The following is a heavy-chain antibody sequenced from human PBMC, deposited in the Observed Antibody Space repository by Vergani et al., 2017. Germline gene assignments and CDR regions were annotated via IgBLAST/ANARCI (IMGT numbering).Heavy chain of an antibody. V-gene: IGHV3-23*01. CDR3: AKETVSPFGY. Sequence: EVQLLESGGGLAQPGGSLRLSCAASGFTFSSYAMTWVRQAPGKGLEFVSTISGSGDSTYYADSVKGRFTISRDNSKNTLYLQMNSLRAEDTAVYYCAKETVSPFGYWGQGTLVTVSS. D-gene: IGHD2-21*02. J-gene: IGHJ4*02. CDR1: GFTFSSYA. CDR2: ISGSGDST.